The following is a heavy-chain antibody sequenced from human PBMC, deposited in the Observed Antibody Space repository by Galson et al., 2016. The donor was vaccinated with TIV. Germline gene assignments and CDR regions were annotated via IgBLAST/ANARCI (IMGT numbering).Heavy chain of an antibody. Sequence: GLEWVSGITWNSVGIDYADSVKGRFTISRDNAKNSLYLQMNSLRPDDTALCYCAKEQSCGGDCYLFDFWGQGALVTVTS. D-gene: IGHD2-21*02. CDR3: AKEQSCGGDCYLFDF. CDR2: ITWNSVGI. V-gene: IGHV3-9*01. J-gene: IGHJ4*02.